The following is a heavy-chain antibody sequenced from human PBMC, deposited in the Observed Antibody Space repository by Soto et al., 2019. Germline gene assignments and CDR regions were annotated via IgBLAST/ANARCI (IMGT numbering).Heavy chain of an antibody. CDR3: ARRKLGESRDAFDI. Sequence: QVQLVQSGAEVKKPGSSVKVSCKASGDTFSRYTISWVRQAPGQGLEWMGRIGPILDMTYYAQNFQGRVTITADKSTSTAYMELSSRRSEDTAMYYCARRKLGESRDAFDIWGQGTMVSVSS. CDR1: GDTFSRYT. V-gene: IGHV1-69*02. J-gene: IGHJ3*02. D-gene: IGHD3-10*01. CDR2: IGPILDMT.